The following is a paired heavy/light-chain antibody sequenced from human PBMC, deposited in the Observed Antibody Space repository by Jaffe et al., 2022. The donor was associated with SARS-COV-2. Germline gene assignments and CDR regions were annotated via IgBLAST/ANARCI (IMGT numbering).Heavy chain of an antibody. D-gene: IGHD1-26*01. Sequence: EVRLVQSGAEVKKPGESLTISCKGSGYIFDSYWITWVRQMPGKGPECMGRIDTSDSYTNYSPSFHGHVTMLVDKSNNTAYLQWTSLKVSDTAMYYCARNIPYSDTWGAFDVWGQGTLVTVSS. J-gene: IGHJ3*01. V-gene: IGHV5-10-1*03. CDR3: ARNIPYSDTWGAFDV. CDR2: IDTSDSYT. CDR1: GYIFDSYW.
Light chain of an antibody. J-gene: IGKJ1*01. V-gene: IGKV3-20*01. CDR3: QSYGRSPWT. CDR2: GAS. Sequence: ENMLTQSPGTLSLSPGDRATLSCRASQSVTSNLVAWYQQKPGQAPRLLIYGASNRATGIPDRFSGSGSGTDFTLTITRLEPEDSAVYYCQSYGRSPWTFGQGTKVEIK. CDR1: QSVTSNL.